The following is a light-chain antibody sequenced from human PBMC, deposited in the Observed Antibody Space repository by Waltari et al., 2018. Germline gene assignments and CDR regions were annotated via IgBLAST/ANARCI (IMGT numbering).Light chain of an antibody. CDR2: GAT. J-gene: IGLJ1*01. Sequence: QSALTQPASVSGSPGQSIPLSCTGTRNDIGNYDLVSWYQQRPGEAPELLMYGATKRPSGVSNRFSGSKSGKTASLTISGLQTEDEADYYCFSFVAANSFVFGPGTKVTVL. CDR3: FSFVAANSFV. V-gene: IGLV2-23*01. CDR1: RNDIGNYDL.